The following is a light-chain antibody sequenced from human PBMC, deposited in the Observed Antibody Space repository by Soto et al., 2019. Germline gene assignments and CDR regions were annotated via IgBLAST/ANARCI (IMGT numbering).Light chain of an antibody. CDR1: QSVRSRY. Sequence: EIVLTQSPATLSLSPGERATLSCGASQSVRSRYLAWYQQKPGLAPRLLIYDTSNRPTGIPDRFSGSGSGTEFTLTISRLEPEDSAEYYCQQYGNSPYTFGQGTNLEIK. J-gene: IGKJ2*01. V-gene: IGKV3D-20*01. CDR2: DTS. CDR3: QQYGNSPYT.